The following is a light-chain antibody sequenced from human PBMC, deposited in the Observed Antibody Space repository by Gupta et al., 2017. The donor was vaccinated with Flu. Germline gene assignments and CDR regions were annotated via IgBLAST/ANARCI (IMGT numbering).Light chain of an antibody. CDR1: SSNIGSNT. Sequence: QSVLTQPPSASGTPGPRVTISCSGSSSNIGSNTVNWYQQFPGTAPKLLIYSNNRRPSGVPDRFSGSKSGTSASLAISGLQSEDEADYYCSAWDDTLDGVVFGGGTTLTVL. CDR2: SNN. V-gene: IGLV1-44*01. J-gene: IGLJ2*01. CDR3: SAWDDTLDGVV.